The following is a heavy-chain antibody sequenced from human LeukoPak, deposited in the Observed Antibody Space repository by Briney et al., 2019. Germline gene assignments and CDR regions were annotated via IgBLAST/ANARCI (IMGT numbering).Heavy chain of an antibody. V-gene: IGHV1-46*01. J-gene: IGHJ4*02. CDR1: GYTFTNYY. CDR2: INPVNGAK. D-gene: IGHD5-18*01. CDR3: ARGRRQLWLTDYFDY. Sequence: ASVKVSCKASGYTFTNYYMHWVRQAPGQGLEWMGIINPVNGAKSYAQEFQGRVTMTRDTSTSTVYMELSSLTSEDTAVYYCARGRRQLWLTDYFDYWGQGTLVTVSS.